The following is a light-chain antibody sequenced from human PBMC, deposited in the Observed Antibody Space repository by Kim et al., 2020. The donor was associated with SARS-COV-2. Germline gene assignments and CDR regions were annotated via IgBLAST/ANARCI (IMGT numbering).Light chain of an antibody. V-gene: IGLV6-57*03. Sequence: GKTVTIACPRSRGSSVRNYVQWYQQRPGSAPTTVIYDDNQRPSGVPDRFSGAIDSSSNSASLTISGLKTEDEADYYCQSYDSSNWVFGGGTQLTVL. CDR2: DDN. CDR1: RGSSVRNY. J-gene: IGLJ3*02. CDR3: QSYDSSNWV.